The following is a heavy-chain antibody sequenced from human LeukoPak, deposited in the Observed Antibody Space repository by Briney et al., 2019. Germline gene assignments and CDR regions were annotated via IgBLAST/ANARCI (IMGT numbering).Heavy chain of an antibody. CDR1: GFTFSSYS. CDR3: ARSYGDYVFDY. V-gene: IGHV3-21*01. CDR2: ISSSSSYI. J-gene: IGHJ4*02. Sequence: GGSLRLSCAASGFTFSSYSMNWVRQAPGKGLEWVSSISSSSSYIYYADSVKGRSTISRDNAKNSLYLQMNSLRAEDTAVYYCARSYGDYVFDYWGQGTLVTVSS. D-gene: IGHD4-17*01.